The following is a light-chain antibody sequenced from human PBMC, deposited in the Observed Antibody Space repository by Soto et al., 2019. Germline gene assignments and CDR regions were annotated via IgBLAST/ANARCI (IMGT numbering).Light chain of an antibody. J-gene: IGKJ4*01. Sequence: DIQMTQSPSSVSASVGDRVTITCRASQSINSRLAWYQQKPGKAPKLLIYFAFNLESGVPSRFIGSGSGTDFTLTISSLQPEDFATYYCQQADSLPRTFGGGTKVEIK. CDR1: QSINSR. V-gene: IGKV1-12*01. CDR2: FAF. CDR3: QQADSLPRT.